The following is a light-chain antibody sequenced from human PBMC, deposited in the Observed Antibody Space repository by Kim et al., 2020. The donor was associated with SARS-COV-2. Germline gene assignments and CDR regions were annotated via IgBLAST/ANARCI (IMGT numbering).Light chain of an antibody. Sequence: GQSITISCTGTSSDVGGYNYVSGYQHHPGKAPKLMIYDVSNRPSGVSNRFSGSKSGNTASLTISGLQAEDEADYYCSSYTSSSTRVFGGGTQLTVL. CDR1: SSDVGGYNY. CDR2: DVS. CDR3: SSYTSSSTRV. J-gene: IGLJ3*02. V-gene: IGLV2-14*03.